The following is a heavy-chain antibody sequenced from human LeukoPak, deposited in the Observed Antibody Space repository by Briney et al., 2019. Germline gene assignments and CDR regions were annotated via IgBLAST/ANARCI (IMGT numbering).Heavy chain of an antibody. Sequence: EASVKVSCKASDYTFTSYGINWVRQAPGQGLEWMGWISVNNGNTNYAQKLQGRVTMTTDTSTSTAYMELRSLRSDDTAVYYCARGLQLERRGRFFPLHIWGQGTMVPVSS. CDR2: ISVNNGNT. V-gene: IGHV1-18*01. CDR3: ARGLQLERRGRFFPLHI. D-gene: IGHD1-1*01. CDR1: DYTFTSYG. J-gene: IGHJ3*02.